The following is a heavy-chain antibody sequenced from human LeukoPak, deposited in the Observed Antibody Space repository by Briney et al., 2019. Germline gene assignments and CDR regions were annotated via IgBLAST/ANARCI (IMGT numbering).Heavy chain of an antibody. J-gene: IGHJ4*02. CDR1: GGTFSSYA. Sequence: GASVKVSCKASGGTFSSYAISWVRQAPGQGLEWMGGIIPIFGTANYAQKFQGRVTITADESTSTAYMELSSLRSEDTAVYYCARGNQRAIAVAIFDYWGQGTLVTVSS. D-gene: IGHD6-19*01. V-gene: IGHV1-69*01. CDR3: ARGNQRAIAVAIFDY. CDR2: IIPIFGTA.